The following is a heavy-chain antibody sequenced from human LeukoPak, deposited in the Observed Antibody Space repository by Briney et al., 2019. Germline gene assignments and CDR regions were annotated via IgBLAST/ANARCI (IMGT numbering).Heavy chain of an antibody. CDR2: INHSGST. D-gene: IGHD4-17*01. CDR3: ADYGDFDY. Sequence: SETLSLTCAVYGGSFSGYYWSWIRQPPGKGLEWIGEINHSGSTNYNPSLKSRVTISVDTSKNQFSLKLSSVTAADTAVYYCADYGDFDYWGQGTLVTVSS. J-gene: IGHJ4*02. V-gene: IGHV4-34*01. CDR1: GGSFSGYY.